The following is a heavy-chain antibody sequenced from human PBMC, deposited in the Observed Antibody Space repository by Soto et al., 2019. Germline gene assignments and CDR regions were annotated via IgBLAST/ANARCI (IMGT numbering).Heavy chain of an antibody. CDR3: ARDGILAGYQLPHLNWIDL. J-gene: IGHJ5*02. D-gene: IGHD2-2*01. Sequence: GASVKVSCKASGYTFTSYAMHWVRQAPGQRLEWMGWINAGNGNTKYSQKFQGRVTITRDTSASTAYMELSSLRSEDTAVYYCARDGILAGYQLPHLNWIDLWGPGTLVTLSS. CDR1: GYTFTSYA. CDR2: INAGNGNT. V-gene: IGHV1-3*01.